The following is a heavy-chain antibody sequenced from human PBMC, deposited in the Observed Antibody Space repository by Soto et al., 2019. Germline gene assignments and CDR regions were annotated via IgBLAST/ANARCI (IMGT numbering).Heavy chain of an antibody. CDR3: ARDWYCSGGRCLDCSAP. D-gene: IGHD2-15*01. V-gene: IGHV1-18*01. Sequence: ASVKVSCKASGYIFTSYGIRWVRQAPGQGLEWMGWIGTDNGRTNYAERFQGRVTMTTDTSTNTVYMELKSLRSDDTAVYYCARDWYCSGGRCLDCSAPWGQGTLVTVSS. J-gene: IGHJ5*02. CDR2: IGTDNGRT. CDR1: GYIFTSYG.